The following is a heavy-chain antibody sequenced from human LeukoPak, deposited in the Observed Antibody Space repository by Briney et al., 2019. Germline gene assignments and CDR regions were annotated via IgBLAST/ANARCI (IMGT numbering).Heavy chain of an antibody. CDR3: AKDITMISPGAFDI. J-gene: IGHJ3*02. CDR2: ISYDGSNK. V-gene: IGHV3-30*18. CDR1: GFTFSSYG. D-gene: IGHD3-22*01. Sequence: GGSLRLSCAASGFTFSSYGMHWVRQAPGKGLEWVAVISYDGSNKYYADSVKGRFTISRDDSKNTLYLQMNSLRAEDTAVYYCAKDITMISPGAFDIWGQGTMVTVSS.